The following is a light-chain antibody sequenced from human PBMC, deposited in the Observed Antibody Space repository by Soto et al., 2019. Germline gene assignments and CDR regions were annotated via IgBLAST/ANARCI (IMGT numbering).Light chain of an antibody. CDR2: GAS. V-gene: IGKV3-15*01. CDR3: QQYNNGPTYT. Sequence: EIVMTQSPATLSVSPGERATLSCRASQSISSSLAWYQQKPGQAPRLLIYGASTRATGIPARFSGSGSGTEFTLTISSLQSEDFAVYYCQQYNNGPTYTFGQGTKQEIK. J-gene: IGKJ2*01. CDR1: QSISSS.